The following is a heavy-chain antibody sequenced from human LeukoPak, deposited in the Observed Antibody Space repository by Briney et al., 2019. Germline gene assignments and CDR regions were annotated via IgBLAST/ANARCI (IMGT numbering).Heavy chain of an antibody. CDR3: ARQLGATHYYYYYMDV. J-gene: IGHJ6*03. CDR2: IYPGDSDT. D-gene: IGHD1-26*01. Sequence: GESLKISCKGSGYSFTSYWIGWVRQMPGKGLEWMGIIYPGDSDTRCSPSFQGQVTISADKSISTAYLQWSSLKASDTAMYYCARQLGATHYYYYYMDVWGKGTTVTVSS. CDR1: GYSFTSYW. V-gene: IGHV5-51*01.